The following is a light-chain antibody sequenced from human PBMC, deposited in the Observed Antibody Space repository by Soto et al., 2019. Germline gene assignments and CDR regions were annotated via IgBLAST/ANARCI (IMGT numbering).Light chain of an antibody. V-gene: IGKV3-20*01. Sequence: EIVLTQSPGTLSLSPGERATLSCRASQSVSSSYLAWYQQKPGQAPRLLICGASSRATGIPDRFSGSGSGTDFTLTISRLEPEDFAVYYCQQYGSSLPFTFGPGTKVDIK. CDR2: GAS. J-gene: IGKJ3*01. CDR3: QQYGSSLPFT. CDR1: QSVSSSY.